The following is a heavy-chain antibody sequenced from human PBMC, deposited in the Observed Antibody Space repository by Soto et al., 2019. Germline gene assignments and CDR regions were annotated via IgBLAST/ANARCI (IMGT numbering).Heavy chain of an antibody. V-gene: IGHV3-48*03. CDR2: ISSSCYTV. CDR1: RFTFSTYE. CDR3: VRYCSTTLCNGVATRTFDY. J-gene: IGHJ4*02. D-gene: IGHD2-2*01. Sequence: GGSLSLSCAASRFTFSTYEMNWVRQAPVKGLDWVSYISSSCYTVYYADSVKGRFTISRDNTRNSLYLQMNSLRDEDTALYYCVRYCSTTLCNGVATRTFDYWGQGTLVTVSS.